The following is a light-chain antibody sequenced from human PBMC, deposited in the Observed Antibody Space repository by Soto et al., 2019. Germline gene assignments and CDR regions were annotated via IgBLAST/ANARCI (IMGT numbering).Light chain of an antibody. CDR2: DAS. Sequence: EIVLTQSPATLSLSPGERATLSCRASQSVSSYLACYQQKPGQAPRLLIYDASNRATIIPPRFSGSGSATDFPPSISSLEPEDFAVYYCQHRSTSITFGQGTRLEIK. CDR1: QSVSSY. V-gene: IGKV3-11*01. J-gene: IGKJ5*01. CDR3: QHRSTSIT.